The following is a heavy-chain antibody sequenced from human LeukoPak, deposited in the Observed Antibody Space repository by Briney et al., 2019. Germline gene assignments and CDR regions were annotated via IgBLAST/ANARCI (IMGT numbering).Heavy chain of an antibody. D-gene: IGHD3-3*01. V-gene: IGHV4-30-2*01. J-gene: IGHJ3*02. Sequence: SQTLSLTCAVSGGSISSGGYSWSWIRQPPGKGLEWIGYIYHSESTYYNPSLKSRVTISVDRSKNQFSLKLSSVTAADTAVYYCARGVRYDFWSGWDAFDIWGQGTMVTVSS. CDR2: IYHSEST. CDR1: GGSISSGGYS. CDR3: ARGVRYDFWSGWDAFDI.